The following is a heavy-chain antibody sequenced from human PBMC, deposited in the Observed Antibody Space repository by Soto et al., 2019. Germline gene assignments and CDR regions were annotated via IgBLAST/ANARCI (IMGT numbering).Heavy chain of an antibody. CDR3: ARDHKGGYYYYGMDV. CDR1: GFTFDDYA. J-gene: IGHJ6*02. CDR2: ISWNSGSI. V-gene: IGHV3-9*01. Sequence: EVQLVESGGGLVQPGRSLRLSCAASGFTFDDYAMHWVRQAPGKGLEWVSDISWNSGSIGYADSVKGRFTISRDNAKNSLYLQMNSLRAEDTAVYYCARDHKGGYYYYGMDVWGQGTTVTVSS.